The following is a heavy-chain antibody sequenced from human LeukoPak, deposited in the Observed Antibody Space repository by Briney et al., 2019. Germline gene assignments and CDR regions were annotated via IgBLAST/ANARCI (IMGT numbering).Heavy chain of an antibody. CDR2: ISYDGSNK. CDR1: GFTFSSYS. D-gene: IGHD2-2*01. V-gene: IGHV3-30-3*01. CDR3: ARGGIVVVPAAPFDY. Sequence: GSLRLSCAASGFTFSSYSMHWVRQAPGKGLEWVAVISYDGSNKYYADSVKGRFTISRDNSKNTLYLQMNSLRAEDTAVYYCARGGIVVVPAAPFDYWGQGTLVTVSS. J-gene: IGHJ4*02.